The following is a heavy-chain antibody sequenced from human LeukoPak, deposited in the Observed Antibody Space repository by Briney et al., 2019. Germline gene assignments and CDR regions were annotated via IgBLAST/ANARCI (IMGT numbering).Heavy chain of an antibody. V-gene: IGHV4-59*01. CDR1: GGSISSYY. Sequence: SETLSLTCTVSGGSISSYYWSWIRQPPGKGLEWIGYICYSGSTNYNPSLKSRVTISVDTSKNQFSLKLSSVTAADTAVYYCARDGCSGGSCYRDYYGMDVWGQGTTVTVSS. D-gene: IGHD2-15*01. CDR3: ARDGCSGGSCYRDYYGMDV. CDR2: ICYSGST. J-gene: IGHJ6*02.